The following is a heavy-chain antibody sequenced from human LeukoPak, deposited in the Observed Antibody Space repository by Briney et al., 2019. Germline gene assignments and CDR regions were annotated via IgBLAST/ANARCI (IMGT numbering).Heavy chain of an antibody. CDR2: IRYDGSNK. CDR3: ARGLKYQLLVSWFDP. D-gene: IGHD2-2*01. V-gene: IGHV3-30*02. CDR1: GFTFSSYG. Sequence: GGSLRLSCAASGFTFSSYGMHWVRQAPGMGLEWMAFIRYDGSNKYYADSVKGRFTISRDNAKNSLYLQMNSLRAEDTALYYCARGLKYQLLVSWFDPWGQGTLVTVPS. J-gene: IGHJ5*02.